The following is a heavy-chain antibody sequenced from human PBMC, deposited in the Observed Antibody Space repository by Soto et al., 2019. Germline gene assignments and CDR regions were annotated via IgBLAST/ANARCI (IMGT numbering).Heavy chain of an antibody. Sequence: PSETLSLTCTVSGGSISSSSYYWGWIRQPPGKGLEWIGSIYYSGSTYYNPSLKSRVTISVDTSKNQFSLKLSSVTAADTAVYYCARELTTASFRGPFDLWGQGTLVTVSS. D-gene: IGHD4-4*01. CDR3: ARELTTASFRGPFDL. V-gene: IGHV4-39*02. CDR2: IYYSGST. CDR1: GGSISSSSYY. J-gene: IGHJ5*02.